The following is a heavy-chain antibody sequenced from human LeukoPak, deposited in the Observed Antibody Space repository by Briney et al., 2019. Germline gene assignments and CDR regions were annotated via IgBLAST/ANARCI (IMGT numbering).Heavy chain of an antibody. CDR3: AKESGADWAVAGTGYFDY. Sequence: GGSLRLSCAASGFTSSSYGMHWVRQAPGKGLEWVAFIRYDGSNKYYADSVKGRFTISRDNSKNTLYLQMNSLRAEDTAVYYCAKESGADWAVAGTGYFDYWGQGTLVTVSS. CDR1: GFTSSSYG. V-gene: IGHV3-30*02. J-gene: IGHJ4*02. D-gene: IGHD6-19*01. CDR2: IRYDGSNK.